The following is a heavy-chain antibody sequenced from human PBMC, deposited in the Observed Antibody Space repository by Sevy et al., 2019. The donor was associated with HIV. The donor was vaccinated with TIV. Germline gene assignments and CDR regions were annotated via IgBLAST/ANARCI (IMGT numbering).Heavy chain of an antibody. Sequence: GSLRLSCAASGFTVSSNYMSWVRQAPGKGLEWVSVIYSGGSTYYADSVKGRFTISRDNSKNTLYLQMNSLRAEDTAVYYCARVRTYYYDSSGYYTTGGAFDIWGQRTMVTVSS. CDR2: IYSGGST. V-gene: IGHV3-53*01. CDR1: GFTVSSNY. D-gene: IGHD3-22*01. J-gene: IGHJ3*02. CDR3: ARVRTYYYDSSGYYTTGGAFDI.